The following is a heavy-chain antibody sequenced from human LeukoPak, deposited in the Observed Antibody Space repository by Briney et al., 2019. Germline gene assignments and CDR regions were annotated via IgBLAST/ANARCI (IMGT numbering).Heavy chain of an antibody. CDR1: GFTFSSYS. Sequence: GGSLRLSCAASGFTFSSYSMNWVRQAPGKGLEWVSSISSSSSYIYYADSVEGRFTISRDNAKNSLYLQMNSLRAEDTAVYYCARDAPIAVAGTALWYYYGMDVWGKGTTVIVSS. D-gene: IGHD6-19*01. CDR2: ISSSSSYI. CDR3: ARDAPIAVAGTALWYYYGMDV. V-gene: IGHV3-21*01. J-gene: IGHJ6*04.